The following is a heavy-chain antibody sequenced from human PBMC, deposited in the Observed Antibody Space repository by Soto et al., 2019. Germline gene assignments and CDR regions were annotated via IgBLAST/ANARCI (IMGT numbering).Heavy chain of an antibody. CDR1: GYTFAAYY. D-gene: IGHD4-17*01. V-gene: IGHV1-2*05. CDR3: ARDPDYGDYWGYFFDS. CDR2: INPTSGGT. J-gene: IGHJ4*02. Sequence: QVQLVQSGAEAKKPGASVKVSYKTSGYTFAAYYIHWIRQAPGQGSEWMGRINPTSGGTVYAQNFQDKVTMTRDTSTSTAYMELRRRNSDDTCVYDCARDPDYGDYWGYFFDSWCQGTPVTVSS.